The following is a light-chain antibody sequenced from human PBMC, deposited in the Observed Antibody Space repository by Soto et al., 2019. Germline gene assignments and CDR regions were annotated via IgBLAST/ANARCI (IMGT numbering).Light chain of an antibody. Sequence: QAVVTQEPSLTVSPGGTVTLTCASSAGAVTSAYYTNWLQQKPGQAPRALIYSTSEKHSWTPARFSGSLLGGKAALTLSAAQPEDEDDYNCLLYYGGAQVLFGGGTKVTVL. CDR1: AGAVTSAYY. J-gene: IGLJ2*01. CDR3: LLYYGGAQVL. CDR2: STS. V-gene: IGLV7-43*01.